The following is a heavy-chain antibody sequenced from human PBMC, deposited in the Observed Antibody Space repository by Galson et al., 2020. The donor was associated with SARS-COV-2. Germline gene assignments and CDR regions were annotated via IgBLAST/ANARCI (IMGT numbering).Heavy chain of an antibody. D-gene: IGHD3-3*01. CDR1: GFTFSSYG. J-gene: IGHJ4*02. CDR2: ISYDGSNK. Sequence: GESLKISCAASGFTFSSYGMHWVRQAPGKGLEWVAVISYDGSNKYYADSVKGRFTISRDNSKNTLYLQMNSLRAEDTAVYYCASSLLDLFDYWGQGTLVTVSS. V-gene: IGHV3-30*03. CDR3: ASSLLDLFDY.